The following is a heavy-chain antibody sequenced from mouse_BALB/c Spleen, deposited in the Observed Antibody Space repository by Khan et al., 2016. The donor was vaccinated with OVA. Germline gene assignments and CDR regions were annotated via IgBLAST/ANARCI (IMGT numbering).Heavy chain of an antibody. Sequence: EVELVESGPGLVKPSQSLSLTCTVTGYSITSGYNWNWIRQFPGNKLEWMGYISYDGSNNYNPSLKNRISITRDTSKNQFFLQLNSVTTENTATYYCARDYFGNGYFDYWGQGTTLTVSS. V-gene: IGHV3-6*02. D-gene: IGHD1-1*01. CDR1: GYSITSGYN. CDR3: ARDYFGNGYFDY. J-gene: IGHJ2*01. CDR2: ISYDGSN.